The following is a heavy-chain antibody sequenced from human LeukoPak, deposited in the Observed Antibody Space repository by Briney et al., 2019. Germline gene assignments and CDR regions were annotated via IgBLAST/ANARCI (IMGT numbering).Heavy chain of an antibody. J-gene: IGHJ4*02. V-gene: IGHV3-74*01. CDR3: AGLYYHFEY. CDR1: GFTFSSYW. CDR2: INNDGSST. D-gene: IGHD3-10*01. Sequence: QTGGSLRLSCAASGFTFSSYWMHWVRQTPGKGLVWVSRINNDGSSTSYADAVKGRFTISRDNARNTLYLQMNSLRAEDTAVYYCAGLYYHFEYWGQGTLVTVSS.